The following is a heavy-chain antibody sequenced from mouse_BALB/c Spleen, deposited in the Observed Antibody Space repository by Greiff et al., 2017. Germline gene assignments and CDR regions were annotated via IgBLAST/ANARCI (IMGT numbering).Heavy chain of an antibody. D-gene: IGHD2-1*01. CDR1: GYAFSSYW. CDR2: IYPGDGDT. V-gene: IGHV1-80*01. Sequence: QVQLQQSGAELVRPGSSVKISCKASGYAFSSYWMNWVKQRPGQGLEWIGQIYPGDGDTNYNGKFKGKATLTADKSSSTAYMQLSSLTSEDSAVYFCARDGNYYAMDYWGQGTSVTVSS. J-gene: IGHJ4*01. CDR3: ARDGNYYAMDY.